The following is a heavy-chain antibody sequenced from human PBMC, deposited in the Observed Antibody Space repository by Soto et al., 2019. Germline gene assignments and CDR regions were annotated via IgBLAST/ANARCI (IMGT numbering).Heavy chain of an antibody. V-gene: IGHV3-21*04. CDR3: ARESEDLTSNFDY. CDR1: GFTFTRYS. CDR2: ISSTTNYI. J-gene: IGHJ4*02. Sequence: GGSLRLSCAASGFTFTRYSMSWVRQAPGKGLEWVSSISSTTNYIYYADSMKGRFTVSRDNAKNSVYLEMNSLSAEDTAVYYCARESEDLTSNFDYWGQGTLVTVSS.